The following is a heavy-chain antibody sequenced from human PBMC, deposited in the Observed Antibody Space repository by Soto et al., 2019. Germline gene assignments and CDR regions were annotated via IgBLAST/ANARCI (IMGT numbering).Heavy chain of an antibody. CDR3: AKKRRDGDYLLGYFQH. Sequence: GGSLRLSCAASGFTFSSYGMHWVRQAPGKGLEWVAVISYDGSNKYYADSVKGRFTISRDNSKNTLYLQMNSLRAEDTAVYYCAKKRRDGDYLLGYFQHWGQGTLVTVSS. CDR1: GFTFSSYG. CDR2: ISYDGSNK. D-gene: IGHD4-17*01. J-gene: IGHJ1*01. V-gene: IGHV3-30*18.